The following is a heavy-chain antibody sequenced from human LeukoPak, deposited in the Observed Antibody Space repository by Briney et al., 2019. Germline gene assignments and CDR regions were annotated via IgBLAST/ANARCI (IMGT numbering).Heavy chain of an antibody. D-gene: IGHD3-22*01. V-gene: IGHV3-23*01. J-gene: IGHJ4*02. CDR3: ARGGTGSCYSNSDY. Sequence: GGSLRLSCAASGFTFSNYAMNWVRQAPGKGLEWVSVISAGGGNTYYADSVKGRFTISRDNSKNTLYLQMNSLRAEDTAVYYCARGGTGSCYSNSDYWGQGTLVTVSS. CDR1: GFTFSNYA. CDR2: ISAGGGNT.